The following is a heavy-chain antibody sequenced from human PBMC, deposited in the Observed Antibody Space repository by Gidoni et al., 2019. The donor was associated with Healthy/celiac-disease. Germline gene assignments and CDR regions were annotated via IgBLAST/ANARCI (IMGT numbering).Heavy chain of an antibody. V-gene: IGHV4-34*01. J-gene: IGHJ6*03. D-gene: IGHD2-2*01. CDR1: GGSFSGYY. Sequence: QLQLQQWGAGLLKPSETLSLTCAVYGGSFSGYYWSWIRQPPGKGLEWIGEINHSGSTNYNPSLKSRVTISVDTSKNQFSLKLSSVTAADTAVYYCARGRRGSTSSYYYYYYYMDVWGKGTTVTVSS. CDR3: ARGRRGSTSSYYYYYYYMDV. CDR2: INHSGST.